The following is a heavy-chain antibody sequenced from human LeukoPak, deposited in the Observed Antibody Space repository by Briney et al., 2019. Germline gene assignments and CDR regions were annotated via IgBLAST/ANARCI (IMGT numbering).Heavy chain of an antibody. D-gene: IGHD6-6*01. V-gene: IGHV3-23*01. J-gene: IGHJ4*02. CDR3: AKSRSIIAAALNY. CDR1: GFTFISYA. CDR2: ICGSGGSGSST. Sequence: PGGSLRLSCAASGFTFISYAMTWVRQAPGKGLEWVSTICGSGGSGSSTYYADSVKGRVTISRDNSNNTLYLQMNSLRAEDTAVYYCAKSRSIIAAALNYWAEGTLVPSPQ.